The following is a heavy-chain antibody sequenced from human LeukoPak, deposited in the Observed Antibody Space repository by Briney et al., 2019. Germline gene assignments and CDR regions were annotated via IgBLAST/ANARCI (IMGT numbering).Heavy chain of an antibody. CDR3: ARDSQKTSGKSLKGDY. Sequence: GASVKVSCKASGYTFTSYGISWVRQAPGQGLEWMGWISAYNGNTDYAQKLQGRVTMTTDTSTSTAYMELRSLRSDDTAVYYCARDSQKTSGKSLKGDYWGQGTLVTVSS. CDR2: ISAYNGNT. D-gene: IGHD3-10*01. CDR1: GYTFTSYG. J-gene: IGHJ4*02. V-gene: IGHV1-18*01.